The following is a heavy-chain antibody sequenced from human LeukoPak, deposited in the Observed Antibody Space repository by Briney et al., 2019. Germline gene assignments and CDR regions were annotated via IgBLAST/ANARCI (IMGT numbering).Heavy chain of an antibody. Sequence: SETLSLTCAVYGGSFSGYYWSWIRQPPGKGLEWIGEINHSGSTNYNPSLKSRVTISVDTSKNQFSLKLSSVTAADTAVYYCARGPGNYYGSRGQLDYWGQGTLVTVSS. CDR1: GGSFSGYY. J-gene: IGHJ4*02. CDR3: ARGPGNYYGSRGQLDY. V-gene: IGHV4-34*01. D-gene: IGHD3-10*01. CDR2: INHSGST.